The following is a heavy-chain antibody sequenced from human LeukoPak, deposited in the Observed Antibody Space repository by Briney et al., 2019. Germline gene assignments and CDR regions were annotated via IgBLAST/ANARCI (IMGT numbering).Heavy chain of an antibody. CDR2: ISSSSSYI. D-gene: IGHD3-9*01. CDR3: ARARTYYDILTGYYDLGYYYYMDV. V-gene: IGHV3-21*01. Sequence: GESLKISCAASGFTFSSYSMNWVRQAPGKGLEWVSSISSSSSYIYYADSVKGRFTISRDNAKNSLYLQMNSLRAEDTAVYYCARARTYYDILTGYYDLGYYYYMDVWGKGTTVTVSS. CDR1: GFTFSSYS. J-gene: IGHJ6*03.